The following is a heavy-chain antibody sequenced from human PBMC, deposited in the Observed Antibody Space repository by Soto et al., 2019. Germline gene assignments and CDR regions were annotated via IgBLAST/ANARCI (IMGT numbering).Heavy chain of an antibody. Sequence: QVQLVQSGAELKKPGASVRVSCKSSGNTFPNYAIHWVRQAPGQRPEWMGWINGGNGNTYYSENFQGRVTFTRDTSASTVYMELSSLRSEDTAIYYCARDESGYSGSYYIAYFNYWGQGALVTVSS. CDR3: ARDESGYSGSYYIAYFNY. J-gene: IGHJ4*02. D-gene: IGHD1-26*01. CDR1: GNTFPNYA. CDR2: INGGNGNT. V-gene: IGHV1-3*01.